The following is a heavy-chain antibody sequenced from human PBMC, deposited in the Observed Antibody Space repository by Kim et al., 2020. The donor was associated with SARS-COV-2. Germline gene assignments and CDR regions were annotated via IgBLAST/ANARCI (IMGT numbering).Heavy chain of an antibody. J-gene: IGHJ4*02. CDR1: GFTFSSYA. V-gene: IGHV3-23*01. D-gene: IGHD3-16*02. CDR2: ISGSGGST. CDR3: AKTNMITFGGVIAPWDY. Sequence: GGSLRLSCVASGFTFSSYAMSWVRQAPGKGLEWVSAISGSGGSTYYADSVKGRFTISRDNSKNTLYLQMNSLRAEDTAVYYCAKTNMITFGGVIAPWDYWGQGTLVTVSS.